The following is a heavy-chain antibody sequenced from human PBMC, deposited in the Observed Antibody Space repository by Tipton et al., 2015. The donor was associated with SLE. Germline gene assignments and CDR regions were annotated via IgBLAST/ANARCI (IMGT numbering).Heavy chain of an antibody. CDR1: GDSVSSNSAA. CDR3: ARDSAIAAAGTGYFQH. D-gene: IGHD6-13*01. CDR2: TYYRSKWYN. J-gene: IGHJ1*01. V-gene: IGHV6-1*01. Sequence: LRLSCAISGDSVSSNSAAWNWIRQSPSRGLEWLGRTYYRSKWYNDYAVSVKSRITINPDTSKNQFSLQLNSVTPEDTAVYYCARDSAIAAAGTGYFQHWGQGTLVTVSS.